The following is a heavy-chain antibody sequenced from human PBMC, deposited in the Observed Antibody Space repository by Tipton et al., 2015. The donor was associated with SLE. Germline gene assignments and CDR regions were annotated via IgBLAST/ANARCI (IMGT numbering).Heavy chain of an antibody. V-gene: IGHV3-30*02. CDR3: ARAVAGLDY. D-gene: IGHD6-19*01. CDR1: GFTFSSYE. CDR2: IRSDGSNK. Sequence: SLRLSCAASGFTFSSYEMNWVRQAPGKGLEWVAFIRSDGSNKYFADSVKGRFTISRDNSKNTLYLQMNSLRVEDTAVYYCARAVAGLDYWGQGTLVTVSS. J-gene: IGHJ4*02.